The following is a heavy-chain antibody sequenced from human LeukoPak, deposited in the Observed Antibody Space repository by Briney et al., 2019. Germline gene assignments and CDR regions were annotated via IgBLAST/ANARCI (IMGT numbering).Heavy chain of an antibody. Sequence: SETLSLTCAVYGGSFSGYYWSWIRQPPGKGLEWIGEINHSGSTNYNPSLKSRVTISVDTSKNQFSLKLSSVTAADTAVYYCARSRPSLDVRGKGTTVTVSS. J-gene: IGHJ6*04. V-gene: IGHV4-34*01. CDR1: GGSFSGYY. CDR3: ARSRPSLDV. CDR2: INHSGST.